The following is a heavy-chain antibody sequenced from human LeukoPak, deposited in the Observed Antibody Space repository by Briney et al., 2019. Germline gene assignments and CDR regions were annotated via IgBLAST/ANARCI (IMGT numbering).Heavy chain of an antibody. Sequence: GGSLRLSCAASGFSFSTYSMNWVRQTPGKGLEWVSSVNPSRDYKYYADSVRGRFTISRDNAKNSLFLQMNSLRAEDTAVYYCTRDRDYYDSSSFSPDAFDVWGQGAMVTVSS. CDR3: TRDRDYYDSSSFSPDAFDV. D-gene: IGHD3-22*01. V-gene: IGHV3-21*01. CDR2: VNPSRDYK. CDR1: GFSFSTYS. J-gene: IGHJ3*01.